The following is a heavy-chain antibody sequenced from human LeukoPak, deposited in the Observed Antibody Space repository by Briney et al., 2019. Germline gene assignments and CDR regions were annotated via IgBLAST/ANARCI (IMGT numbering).Heavy chain of an antibody. CDR3: ARVPLHDDSGHYYPH. J-gene: IGHJ1*01. V-gene: IGHV1-69*05. CDR2: IIPIFGTA. CDR1: GGTFSSYA. Sequence: ASVKVSCKASGGTFSSYAISWVRQAPGQGLEWMGGIIPIFGTANYAQKFQGRVTIIRDTSASTAYMELSSLRSEDTAVYYCARVPLHDDSGHYYPHWGQGTLVTVSS. D-gene: IGHD3-22*01.